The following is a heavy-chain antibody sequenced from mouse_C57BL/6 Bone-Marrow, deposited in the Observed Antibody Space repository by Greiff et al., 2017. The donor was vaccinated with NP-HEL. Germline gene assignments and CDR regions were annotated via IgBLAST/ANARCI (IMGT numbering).Heavy chain of an antibody. CDR2: IYPGGGYT. Sequence: VQLQQSGAELVRPGTSVKMSCKASGYTFTNYWIGWAKQRPGHGLEWIGDIYPGGGYTNYNEKFKGKATLTADKSSSTAYMQFSSLTSEDSAIYYCARGGYYDYDRGRGFDVWGTGTTVTVSS. D-gene: IGHD2-4*01. V-gene: IGHV1-63*01. CDR1: GYTFTNYW. CDR3: ARGGYYDYDRGRGFDV. J-gene: IGHJ1*03.